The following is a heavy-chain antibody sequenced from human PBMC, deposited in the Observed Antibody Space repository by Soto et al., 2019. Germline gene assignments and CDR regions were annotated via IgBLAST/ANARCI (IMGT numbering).Heavy chain of an antibody. CDR2: VNTYNGNP. Sequence: QVQLVQSGGEVKKPGASVKVSCKASGYTFTNYAISWVRQAPGRGLEWMGWVNTYNGNPNYAQIFQGRVTMTTDTSTGTAYMELRSLTSDAAAVYYCARDSQYSTDWQRFDSWGQGTLVTVSS. CDR3: ARDSQYSTDWQRFDS. D-gene: IGHD6-6*01. CDR1: GYTFTNYA. J-gene: IGHJ4*02. V-gene: IGHV1-18*01.